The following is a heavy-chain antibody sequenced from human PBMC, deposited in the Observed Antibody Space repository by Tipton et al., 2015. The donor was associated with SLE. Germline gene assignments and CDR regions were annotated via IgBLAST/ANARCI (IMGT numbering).Heavy chain of an antibody. CDR3: AKDQAPYYDFWSHDSSDQAYGMEV. J-gene: IGHJ6*02. D-gene: IGHD3-3*01. CDR2: IWFDGRNE. Sequence: SLRLSCAASGFIFRDYAMHWVRQAPGKGLEWVAIIWFDGRNEYYGDSVKGRFTISRDNSKNTLYLQMSSLRDDDTAVYHCAKDQAPYYDFWSHDSSDQAYGMEVWGQGTTVTVSS. V-gene: IGHV3-30*02. CDR1: GFIFRDYA.